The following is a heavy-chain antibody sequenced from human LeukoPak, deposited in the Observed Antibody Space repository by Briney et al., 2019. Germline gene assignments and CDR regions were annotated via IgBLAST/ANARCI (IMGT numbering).Heavy chain of an antibody. V-gene: IGHV3-33*01. J-gene: IGHJ3*02. CDR1: GFTFSSYG. Sequence: PGVSLRLSCAASGFTFSSYGMHWVRQAPGKGLEWVAVIWYDGSNKYYADSVKGRFTISRDNSKNTLYLQMNSLRAEDTAVYYCARDLSLYYSDSGSFDIWGQGTMVTVSS. CDR2: IWYDGSNK. CDR3: ARDLSLYYSDSGSFDI. D-gene: IGHD3-10*01.